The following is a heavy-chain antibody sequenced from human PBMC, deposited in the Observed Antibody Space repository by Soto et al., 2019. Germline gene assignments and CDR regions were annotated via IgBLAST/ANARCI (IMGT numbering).Heavy chain of an antibody. J-gene: IGHJ5*02. D-gene: IGHD1-1*01. CDR2: MYYSGST. Sequence: SGTLSVRWSGSGGSISRDDWSWFRQPPGKGLEWIGYMYYSGSTNYNPSLKSRVTISVDTSKNQLSLKLSTVTAADTAVYYCARSPRTFDGNWFAPWVQGILVT. CDR1: GGSISRDD. CDR3: ARSPRTFDGNWFAP. V-gene: IGHV4-59*01.